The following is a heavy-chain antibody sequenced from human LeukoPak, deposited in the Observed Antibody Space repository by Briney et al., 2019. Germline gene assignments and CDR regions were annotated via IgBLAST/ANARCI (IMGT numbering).Heavy chain of an antibody. J-gene: IGHJ1*01. CDR3: TGSYYYEYFQH. CDR1: GLTFSSYA. V-gene: IGHV3-23*01. Sequence: PGGSLRVSCAASGLTFSSYAMNWVGQAPGKVLDLVSVISGNGGSTYYADSVRGRFTISRDDSKSTLYLQMSSLRAEDTALYYCTGSYYYEYFQHWGQGTLVTVSS. CDR2: ISGNGGST. D-gene: IGHD3-22*01.